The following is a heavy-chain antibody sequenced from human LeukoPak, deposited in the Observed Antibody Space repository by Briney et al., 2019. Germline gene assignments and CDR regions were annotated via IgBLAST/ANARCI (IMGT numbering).Heavy chain of an antibody. CDR3: ARGAVAGTVSVDY. CDR1: GFTFSSYS. D-gene: IGHD6-19*01. CDR2: ISSSSSYI. J-gene: IGHJ4*02. Sequence: GGSLRLSCAASGFTFSSYSMNWVRQAPGKGLEWVSSISSSSSYIYYADSVKGRFTISRDNAKNSLYLQMNSLRAEDTAVYYCARGAVAGTVSVDYWGQGTLVTVSS. V-gene: IGHV3-21*01.